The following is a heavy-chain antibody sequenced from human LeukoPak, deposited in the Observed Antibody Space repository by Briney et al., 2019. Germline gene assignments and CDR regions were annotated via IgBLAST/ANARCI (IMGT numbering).Heavy chain of an antibody. Sequence: AGGSLRLSCAASGFTFSSYAMHWVRQAPGKGLEWVANIRRDGNEKHYVESMEGRFIITRDNAKNSLYLEMDSLRVEDTAVYFCARHRDSDISGSSAGLDYWGQGTLVTVSS. CDR2: IRRDGNEK. CDR1: GFTFSSYA. V-gene: IGHV3-7*01. J-gene: IGHJ4*02. CDR3: ARHRDSDISGSSAGLDY. D-gene: IGHD3-22*01.